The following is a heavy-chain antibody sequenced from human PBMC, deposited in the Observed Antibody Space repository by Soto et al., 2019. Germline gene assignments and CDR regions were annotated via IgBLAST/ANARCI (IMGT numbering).Heavy chain of an antibody. D-gene: IGHD1-1*01. CDR3: AKDRRGGTGVRYFDY. CDR1: GFTFSSYA. Sequence: GGSLRLSCAASGFTFSSYAMSWVRQAPGKGLEWVSAISGSGGSTYYADSVKGRFTISRDNSKNTLYLQMNSLRAEDTAVYYCAKDRRGGTGVRYFDYWGQGTLVTVSS. CDR2: ISGSGGST. J-gene: IGHJ4*02. V-gene: IGHV3-23*01.